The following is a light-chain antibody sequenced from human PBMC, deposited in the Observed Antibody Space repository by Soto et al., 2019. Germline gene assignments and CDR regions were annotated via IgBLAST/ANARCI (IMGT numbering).Light chain of an antibody. Sequence: QSALTQPASVSGSPGQSITIFCTGTSSDIGGYKYVSWYQQYPGKAPKLMIYEVTNRPSGVSNRFSGSKSGNTASLTISGLQAEDEADYYCSSYTTSTASYVFGIGTKVTVL. CDR3: SSYTTSTASYV. V-gene: IGLV2-14*01. CDR2: EVT. CDR1: SSDIGGYKY. J-gene: IGLJ1*01.